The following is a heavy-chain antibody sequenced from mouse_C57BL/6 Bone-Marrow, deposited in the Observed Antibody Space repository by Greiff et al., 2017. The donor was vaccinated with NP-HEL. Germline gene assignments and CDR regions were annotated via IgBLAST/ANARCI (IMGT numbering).Heavy chain of an antibody. D-gene: IGHD3-3*01. CDR2: ISGGGSYI. V-gene: IGHV5-4*03. CDR3: ASEGPFAY. Sequence: EVMLVESGGGLVKPGGSLKLSCAASGFTFSSYAMSWVRQTPEKRLEWVASISGGGSYIYYPDTVKGRFTISRDNAKITLYLQMSHLKSEDTAMYYCASEGPFAYWGQGTLVTVSA. CDR1: GFTFSSYA. J-gene: IGHJ3*01.